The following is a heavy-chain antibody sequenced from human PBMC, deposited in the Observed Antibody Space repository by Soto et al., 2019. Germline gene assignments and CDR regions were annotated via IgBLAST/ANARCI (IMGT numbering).Heavy chain of an antibody. J-gene: IGHJ4*02. V-gene: IGHV3-33*01. CDR1: GFSFGTYG. CDR2: VWYDGSNE. CDR3: ARGANSPFWEPPAMFRFDY. Sequence: QVQLVEAGGGVVQPGRSLRLSCTASGFSFGTYGMHWVRQAPGKGLEWVAVVWYDGSNEYYADSVKGRFTMSRDNYKNPLYLKMNSLRDKDTALYYCARGANSPFWEPPAMFRFDYWGQGSLVTVSS. D-gene: IGHD2-2*01.